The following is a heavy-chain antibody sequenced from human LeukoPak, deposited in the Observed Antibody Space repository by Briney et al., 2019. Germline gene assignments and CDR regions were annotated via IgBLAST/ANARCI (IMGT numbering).Heavy chain of an antibody. V-gene: IGHV3-7*01. Sequence: GGSLRLSCAASGFNFGVFWMSWVRQAPGRGLQWVASMNEGGSHIYYEDSVKGRFTISRDNARKSLFLQMNSLRAEDTAVYYCARLFDGVTTFDYWGQGALVTVSS. CDR1: GFNFGVFW. D-gene: IGHD1-1*01. CDR2: MNEGGSHI. J-gene: IGHJ4*02. CDR3: ARLFDGVTTFDY.